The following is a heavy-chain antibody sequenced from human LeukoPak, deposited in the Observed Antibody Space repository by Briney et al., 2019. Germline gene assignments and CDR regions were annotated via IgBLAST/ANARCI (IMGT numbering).Heavy chain of an antibody. D-gene: IGHD4-17*01. J-gene: IGHJ5*02. V-gene: IGHV4-31*11. CDR2: IYYSGST. CDR3: ARAYDYGDSNWFDP. CDR1: GGSFSSGGYY. Sequence: SETLSLTCAVYGGSFSSGGYYWSWIRQHPGKGLEWIGYIYYSGSTYYNPSLKGRVTISVDTSKNQFSLKLSSVTAADTAVYYCARAYDYGDSNWFDPWGQGTLVTVSS.